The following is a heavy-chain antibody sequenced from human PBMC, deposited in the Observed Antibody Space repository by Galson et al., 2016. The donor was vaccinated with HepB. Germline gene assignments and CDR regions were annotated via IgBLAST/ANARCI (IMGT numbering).Heavy chain of an antibody. D-gene: IGHD3-16*02. CDR2: INWNGDST. J-gene: IGHJ4*02. CDR3: ARTLYDYVWGSYRYPQDY. V-gene: IGHV3-20*04. CDR1: GFTFDDYG. Sequence: SLRLSCAASGFTFDDYGLTWVRQAPGRGLEWVSGINWNGDSTAYADSVRGRFTISRDNARNSLYLQMNSLRTEDTAVYCCARTLYDYVWGSYRYPQDYWGQGTLVTVSS.